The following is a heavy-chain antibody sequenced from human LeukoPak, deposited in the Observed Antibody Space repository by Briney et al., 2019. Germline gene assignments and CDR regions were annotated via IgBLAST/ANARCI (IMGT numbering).Heavy chain of an antibody. J-gene: IGHJ4*02. Sequence: ASVKVSCKASGYTFTGYYMHWVRQAPGQGPEWMGWINPNSGGTNYAQKFQGRVTMTRDTSISTAYMELSRLRSDDTAVYYCARAAYSSSSDFDYWGQGTLVTVSS. V-gene: IGHV1-2*02. CDR1: GYTFTGYY. CDR2: INPNSGGT. D-gene: IGHD6-13*01. CDR3: ARAAYSSSSDFDY.